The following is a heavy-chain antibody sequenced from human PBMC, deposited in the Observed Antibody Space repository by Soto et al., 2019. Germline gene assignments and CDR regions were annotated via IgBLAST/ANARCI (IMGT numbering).Heavy chain of an antibody. V-gene: IGHV3-23*01. D-gene: IGHD5-12*01. J-gene: IGHJ4*02. CDR3: AKDNSPYSGYNSFDY. Sequence: EVRLLESGGGLIQPGGSLRLSCAASGFTFSSYVMSWVRQAPGTGLEWVSGISGSGTNTYYADSVKGRFTISRDNSKNTLYLQMTSLRSEDTAEYYCAKDNSPYSGYNSFDYWGEGTLVPVSS. CDR1: GFTFSSYV. CDR2: ISGSGTNT.